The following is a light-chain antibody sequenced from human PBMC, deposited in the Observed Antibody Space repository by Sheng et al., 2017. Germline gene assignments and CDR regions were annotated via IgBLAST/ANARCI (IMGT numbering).Light chain of an antibody. CDR1: LTVNTNY. CDR3: QQYGSSPWT. J-gene: IGKJ1*01. CDR2: GAS. Sequence: EILLTQSPGTLSLSPGERATLSCRASLTVNTNYLAWYQKRPGQAPRVLIYGASNRATDIPDRFSGSGSGRDFTLTITRLEPEDFAVYYCQQYGSSPWTFGHGTKVEIK. V-gene: IGKV3-20*01.